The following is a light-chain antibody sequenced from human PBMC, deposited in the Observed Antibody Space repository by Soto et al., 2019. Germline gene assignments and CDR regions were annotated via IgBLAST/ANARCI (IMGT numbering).Light chain of an antibody. Sequence: QSVLTQPASVSGSSGQSITISCTGTSSDVGTYNSVSWYQQHPGKAPKLIIYDVNNRPSGVSNRFSGSKSGNTASLTISGLQAEDEADYFCSSPTSSTTLGFGGGTKRTVL. J-gene: IGLJ2*01. CDR2: DVN. V-gene: IGLV2-14*03. CDR3: SSPTSSTTLG. CDR1: SSDVGTYNS.